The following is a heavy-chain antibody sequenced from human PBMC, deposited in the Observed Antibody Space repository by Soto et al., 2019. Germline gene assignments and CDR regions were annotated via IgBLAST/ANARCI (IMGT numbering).Heavy chain of an antibody. D-gene: IGHD6-19*01. V-gene: IGHV3-11*01. Sequence: GGSLRLSCAVSGFTFNDYYMSWIRQSPGKGLEWISYISGGGSTTYHADSVRGRFTISRDNAKNSLFLQMNSLRAEDTAVYYCAREVRTSGWFRRLDSWGQGILVTVSS. CDR3: AREVRTSGWFRRLDS. J-gene: IGHJ4*02. CDR1: GFTFNDYY. CDR2: ISGGGSTT.